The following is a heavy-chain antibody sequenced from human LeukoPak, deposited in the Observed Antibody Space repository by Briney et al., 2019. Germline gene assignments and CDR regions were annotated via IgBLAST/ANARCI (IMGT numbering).Heavy chain of an antibody. CDR3: VRDVRSLMDV. D-gene: IGHD3-10*02. CDR1: GLTFSTYS. Sequence: GGSLRLSCAASGLTFSTYSINWVRQTPGKGLEWISYISSDSRTMYYADSVKGRFTISRDNAKNSLSLQMSSLRVEDTAVYYCVRDVRSLMDVWGQGTTVTASS. V-gene: IGHV3-48*01. J-gene: IGHJ6*02. CDR2: ISSDSRTM.